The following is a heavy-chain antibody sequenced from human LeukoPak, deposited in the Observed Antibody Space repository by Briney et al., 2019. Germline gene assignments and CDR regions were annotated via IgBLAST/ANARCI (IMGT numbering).Heavy chain of an antibody. Sequence: GGSLRLSCAASGFTFSSYAMHWVRQAPGKGLEWVAVISYDGSNKYYADSVKGRFTISRDNAKNSLYLQMNSLRAEDTAVYYCARGRWLSLSYYFDYWGQGTLVTVSS. D-gene: IGHD3-22*01. CDR3: ARGRWLSLSYYFDY. J-gene: IGHJ4*02. V-gene: IGHV3-30-3*01. CDR1: GFTFSSYA. CDR2: ISYDGSNK.